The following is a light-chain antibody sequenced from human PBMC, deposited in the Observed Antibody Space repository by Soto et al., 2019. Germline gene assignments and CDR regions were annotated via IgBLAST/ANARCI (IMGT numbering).Light chain of an antibody. CDR2: DTT. Sequence: QAVVTQPPSVTGAPGQRVTISCTGSHSDIGAGYGVHWYQQFPHSAPKLLIYDTTNRPSGVPDRFSGSKSGTSASLAISGLQSDIEADYYCAAWDDSLNGYVFGIGTKLTVL. V-gene: IGLV1-40*01. CDR1: HSDIGAGYG. CDR3: AAWDDSLNGYV. J-gene: IGLJ1*01.